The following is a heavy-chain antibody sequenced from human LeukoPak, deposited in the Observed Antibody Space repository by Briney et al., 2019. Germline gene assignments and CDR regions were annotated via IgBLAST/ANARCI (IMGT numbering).Heavy chain of an antibody. Sequence: SETLSLTCTVSGGSKTTYYWTWIRQPPGKGLEWIGYISYSGSTNYNPSLQSRLTISVDTSENQFSLKLSSVTAADTAVYYCARDNLALNTLDVWGQGTTVTVSS. D-gene: IGHD2-15*01. J-gene: IGHJ6*02. V-gene: IGHV4-59*01. CDR1: GGSKTTYY. CDR2: ISYSGST. CDR3: ARDNLALNTLDV.